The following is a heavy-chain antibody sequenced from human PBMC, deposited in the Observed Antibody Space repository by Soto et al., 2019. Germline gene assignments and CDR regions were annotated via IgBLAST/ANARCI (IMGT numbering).Heavy chain of an antibody. Sequence: SETLSLTCTVSGGSISSYYWSWIRQPPGKGLEWIGYIYYSGSTNYNPSLKSRVTISVDTSKNQFSLKLSSVTAADTAVYYCARVGYSQWDYYCYYMDVWGKGTTVTVSS. CDR3: ARVGYSQWDYYCYYMDV. CDR1: GGSISSYY. CDR2: IYYSGST. J-gene: IGHJ6*03. D-gene: IGHD4-4*01. V-gene: IGHV4-59*01.